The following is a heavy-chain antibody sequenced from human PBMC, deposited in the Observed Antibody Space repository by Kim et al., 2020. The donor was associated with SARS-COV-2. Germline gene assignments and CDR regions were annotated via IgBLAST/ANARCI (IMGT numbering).Heavy chain of an antibody. CDR3: ARVETFGDLLDGMDV. J-gene: IGHJ6*02. V-gene: IGHV1-18*01. CDR1: GYTFINYG. Sequence: ASVKVSCKASGYTFINYGISWVRQAPGQGLEWMGWISAYNGNTNYAQKLQGRVTMTTDTSTSTAYMELRSLTSDDTAVYYCARVETFGDLLDGMDVWGQGTTVTVSS. D-gene: IGHD3-10*01. CDR2: ISAYNGNT.